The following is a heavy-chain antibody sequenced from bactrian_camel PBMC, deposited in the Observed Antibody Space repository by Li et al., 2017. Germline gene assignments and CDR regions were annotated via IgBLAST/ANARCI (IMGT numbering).Heavy chain of an antibody. V-gene: IGHV3S53*01. Sequence: HVQLVESGGGSVQAGETLTLSCLISGYTYKRPGICLGWFRQAPGKQREDVALAALVTDTYTTYRDSVKGRFTISRDDAKNTMYLQLNSLKTEDRAMYYCATGGGDNGLSNHWGQGTQVTVS. CDR1: GYTYKRPG. CDR2: LVTDTYT. CDR3: ATGGGDNGLSNH. J-gene: IGHJ4*01.